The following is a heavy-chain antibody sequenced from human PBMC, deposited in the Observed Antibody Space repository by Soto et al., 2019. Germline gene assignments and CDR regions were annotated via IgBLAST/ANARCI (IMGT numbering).Heavy chain of an antibody. J-gene: IGHJ1*01. CDR1: GFTFSDYW. Sequence: GGSLRLSCVAAGFTFSDYWMDWVRQAPGQGLEWVARITNKARGLITVYAASAAGRFTVSRDDSQSSLFLQLNSLRTEDTAVYYCARGKGSFNLWGRGTLVTVSS. CDR2: ITNKARGLIT. V-gene: IGHV3-72*01. CDR3: ARGKGSFNL. D-gene: IGHD3-10*01.